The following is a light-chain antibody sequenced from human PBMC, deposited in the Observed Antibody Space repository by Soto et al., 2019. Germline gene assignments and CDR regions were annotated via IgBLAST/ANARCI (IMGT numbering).Light chain of an antibody. J-gene: IGKJ1*01. V-gene: IGKV1-5*01. CDR1: QSISSW. CDR3: QQYNSYWT. CDR2: DAS. Sequence: DIQMTQSPSTLSASVGDRVTITCRASQSISSWLAWYQQKPGKAPKLLIYDASSLESGVPSRFSGRGSGTEFTLTISSLQPDDFATYYCQQYNSYWTSGQGTKVDIK.